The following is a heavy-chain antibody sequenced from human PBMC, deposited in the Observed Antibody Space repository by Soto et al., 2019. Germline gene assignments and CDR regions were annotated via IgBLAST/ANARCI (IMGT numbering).Heavy chain of an antibody. Sequence: GGSLRLSCAASGFTFSSYGMHWVRQAPGKGLEWVAVIWYDGSNKYYADSVKGRFTISRDNSKNTLYLQMNSLRAEDTAVYYCARDNSSSWYGQTNWIDPWGQGTLVTVSS. V-gene: IGHV3-33*01. CDR3: ARDNSSSWYGQTNWIDP. J-gene: IGHJ5*02. D-gene: IGHD6-13*01. CDR2: IWYDGSNK. CDR1: GFTFSSYG.